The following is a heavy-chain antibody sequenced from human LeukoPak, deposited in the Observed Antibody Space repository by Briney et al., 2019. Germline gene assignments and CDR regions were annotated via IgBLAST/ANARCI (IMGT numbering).Heavy chain of an antibody. J-gene: IGHJ4*02. V-gene: IGHV3-30-3*01. Sequence: HPGGSLRLSCAASGFTFSSYAMHWVRQAPGKGLEWVAVISYDGSNKYYADSVKGRFTISRDNSKNTLYLQMNSLRAGDTAVYYCAMGQSSSWYSAFDYWGQGTLVTVSS. CDR1: GFTFSSYA. CDR3: AMGQSSSWYSAFDY. D-gene: IGHD6-13*01. CDR2: ISYDGSNK.